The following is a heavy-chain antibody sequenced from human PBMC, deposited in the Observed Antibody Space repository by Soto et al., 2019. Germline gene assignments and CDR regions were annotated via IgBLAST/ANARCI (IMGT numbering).Heavy chain of an antibody. J-gene: IGHJ4*02. Sequence: VQLVESGGGLVQPGRSLRLSCAASGFKFDDYAMHWVRQVPGKGLEWVSGVDRNSGSIGYGDSVKGRFTISRDNAKKSLYLQMNSLRAEDTALYYCAKDMKDGYNFGGVAFDYWGQGTLVTVSS. D-gene: IGHD1-1*01. CDR3: AKDMKDGYNFGGVAFDY. V-gene: IGHV3-9*01. CDR2: VDRNSGSI. CDR1: GFKFDDYA.